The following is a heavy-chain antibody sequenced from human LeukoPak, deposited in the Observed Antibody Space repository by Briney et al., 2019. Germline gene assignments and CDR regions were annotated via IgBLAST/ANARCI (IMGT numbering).Heavy chain of an antibody. CDR3: VRDQGYCTSASCRGDAFDV. J-gene: IGHJ3*01. CDR2: IKEDGSEK. D-gene: IGHD2-2*01. CDR1: GFTFSTHW. V-gene: IGHV3-7*01. Sequence: GGSLRLSCAASGFTFSTHWMSWVRQAPGKGLEWVAKIKEDGSEKYYVDSVKGRFTISRDNAKNSLSLQMHSLRDEDTAVYYCVRDQGYCTSASCRGDAFDVWGQGSMVSVSS.